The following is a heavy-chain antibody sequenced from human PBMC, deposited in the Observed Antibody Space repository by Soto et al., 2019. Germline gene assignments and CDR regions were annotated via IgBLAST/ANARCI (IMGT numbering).Heavy chain of an antibody. CDR2: ISVYNGDT. CDR3: ARDSMIVVVTPRYAYYGMDV. J-gene: IGHJ6*02. D-gene: IGHD3-22*01. Sequence: ASVKVSCKASGYNFNNYGISWVRQAPGQGLEWMGWISVYNGDTNYAQRFQGRVTMTTDTSTSTAYMELRSLRSDDTAVYYCARDSMIVVVTPRYAYYGMDVWGQGTTVTVSS. V-gene: IGHV1-18*01. CDR1: GYNFNNYG.